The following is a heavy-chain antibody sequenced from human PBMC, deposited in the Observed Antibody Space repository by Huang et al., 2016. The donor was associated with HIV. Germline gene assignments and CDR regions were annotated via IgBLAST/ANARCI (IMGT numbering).Heavy chain of an antibody. CDR1: GFTFSSYG. J-gene: IGHJ3*02. V-gene: IGHV3-30*02. Sequence: GFTFSSYGMHWVRQAPGKGLEWVAFIRYDGSNKYYADSVKGRFTISRDNSKNTLYLQMNSLRAEETAVYYCAKDSSSITMVRGVISGDAFDIWGQGTMVTVSS. CDR2: IRYDGSNK. D-gene: IGHD3-10*01. CDR3: AKDSSSITMVRGVISGDAFDI.